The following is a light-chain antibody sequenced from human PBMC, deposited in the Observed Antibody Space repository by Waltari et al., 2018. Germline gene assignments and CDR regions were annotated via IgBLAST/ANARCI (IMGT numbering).Light chain of an antibody. Sequence: DIQMTQSPSTLSASVGDRVTITCRASQSISNWLAWYQQKPGKAPKLLIYKASNLESGVPSRFSGSGSGTEFTLTISSLQPDDFATYYCQQYHNYWTFGQGTKVEI. CDR1: QSISNW. CDR2: KAS. V-gene: IGKV1-5*03. J-gene: IGKJ1*01. CDR3: QQYHNYWT.